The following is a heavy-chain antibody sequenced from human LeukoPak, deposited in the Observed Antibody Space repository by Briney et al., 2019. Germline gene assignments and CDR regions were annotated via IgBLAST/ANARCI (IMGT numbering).Heavy chain of an antibody. J-gene: IGHJ4*02. CDR2: IWYDGSNK. Sequence: GGSLRLSCAASGFTFSSYGMHWVRQPPGKGLEWVAGIWYDGSNKYYEDSLKGRFTISRDTSDNTIYLQMNSLRADDTAVYYCATSPRVTLYVMGDFAYWGQGTLVTVSS. CDR1: GFTFSSYG. D-gene: IGHD3-16*01. CDR3: ATSPRVTLYVMGDFAY. V-gene: IGHV3-33*01.